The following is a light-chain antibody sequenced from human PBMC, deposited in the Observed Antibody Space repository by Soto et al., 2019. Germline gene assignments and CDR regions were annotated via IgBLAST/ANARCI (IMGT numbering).Light chain of an antibody. CDR3: QQYDNWPPIT. Sequence: EIVLTQSPATLSLSPGERATLSCRASQSVSRYLAWYQQKPGQAPRLLIYDASNRATGIPARFSGSGSGTDFTLTISSLEPEDFAVYYCQQYDNWPPITFGQGTRL. J-gene: IGKJ5*01. CDR2: DAS. V-gene: IGKV3-11*01. CDR1: QSVSRY.